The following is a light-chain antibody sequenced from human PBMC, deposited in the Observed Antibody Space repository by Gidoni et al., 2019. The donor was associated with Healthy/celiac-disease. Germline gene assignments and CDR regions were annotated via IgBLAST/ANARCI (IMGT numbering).Light chain of an antibody. CDR2: GAS. V-gene: IGKV3-20*01. Sequence: EIVLTQSPGTLSLSPGERATLSCRASQSVSSSYLAWYQQKPGHAPRLLIYGASSRATGIPDRFSGSGSGTDFTLTISRLKPEDFAVYYCQQYGSSPPKYTFGQGTKVEIK. J-gene: IGKJ2*01. CDR1: QSVSSSY. CDR3: QQYGSSPPKYT.